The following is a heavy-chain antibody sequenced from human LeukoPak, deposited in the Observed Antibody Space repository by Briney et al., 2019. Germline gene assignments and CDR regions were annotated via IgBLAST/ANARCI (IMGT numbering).Heavy chain of an antibody. CDR2: IYYSGST. J-gene: IGHJ4*02. Sequence: SETLSLTCTVSGGSISNSTYYWGWIRQPPGKGLEWIGSIYYSGSTYYNPSLKSRVTISVDTSKNQFSLKLTSVTDADTAVYYCARHKFDSPPYYFDYWGQGTLVTVSS. CDR1: GGSISNSTYY. CDR3: ARHKFDSPPYYFDY. D-gene: IGHD3-9*01. V-gene: IGHV4-39*01.